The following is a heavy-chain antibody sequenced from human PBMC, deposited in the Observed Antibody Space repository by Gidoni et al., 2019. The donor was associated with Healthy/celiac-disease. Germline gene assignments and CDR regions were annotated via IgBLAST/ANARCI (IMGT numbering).Heavy chain of an antibody. CDR1: GFSLSTSGVG. Sequence: QITLKESGPTLVKPTQTLTLTCTFSGFSLSTSGVGVGWFRQPPGKALAGLASIYWNDDKRYSPSLKSRLTITKDTSKNQVVLTMTNMDPVDTATYYCAHSSYYDSSGYPVTPWFDPWGQGTLVTVSS. J-gene: IGHJ5*02. D-gene: IGHD3-22*01. V-gene: IGHV2-5*01. CDR3: AHSSYYDSSGYPVTPWFDP. CDR2: IYWNDDK.